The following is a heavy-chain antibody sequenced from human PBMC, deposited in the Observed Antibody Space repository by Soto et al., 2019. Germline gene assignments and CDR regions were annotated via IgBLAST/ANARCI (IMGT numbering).Heavy chain of an antibody. CDR3: ARSTNWNYWFDP. J-gene: IGHJ5*02. D-gene: IGHD1-7*01. Sequence: SETLSLTCTVSGASISGYYWSWVRQPPGKGLEWIGYIYYSGNTNYNPSLKSRVTMSVDTSKNQFSLKLSSVTAADTAVYYCARSTNWNYWFDPWGRGTLVTVSS. CDR2: IYYSGNT. CDR1: GASISGYY. V-gene: IGHV4-59*08.